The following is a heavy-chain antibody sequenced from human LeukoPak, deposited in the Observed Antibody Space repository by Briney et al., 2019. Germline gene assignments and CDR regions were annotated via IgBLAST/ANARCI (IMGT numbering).Heavy chain of an antibody. CDR3: ARAPYGDYAGDYYYGMDV. D-gene: IGHD4-17*01. J-gene: IGHJ6*02. Sequence: GGSLRLSCAASGFAVSNNYMGWARQAPGKGLEWVSLIYSGGISYYVDSVKGQFTISRDNSKNTLYLQMNSLRAEDTAVYYCARAPYGDYAGDYYYGMDVWGQGTTVTVSS. CDR2: IYSGGIS. CDR1: GFAVSNNY. V-gene: IGHV3-53*01.